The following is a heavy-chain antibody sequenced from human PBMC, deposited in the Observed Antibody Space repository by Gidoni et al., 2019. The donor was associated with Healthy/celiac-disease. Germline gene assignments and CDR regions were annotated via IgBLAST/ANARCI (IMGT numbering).Heavy chain of an antibody. CDR1: GGSISSSSYY. V-gene: IGHV4-39*01. J-gene: IGHJ6*02. CDR3: ARRDISGSYGYYYYGMDV. D-gene: IGHD3-10*01. Sequence: QLQLQESGPGLVKPSETLSLTCTVSGGSISSSSYYWGWIRQPPGKGLEWIGSIYYSGSTYYNPSLKSRVTISVDTSKNQFSLKLSSVTAADTAVYYCARRDISGSYGYYYYGMDVWGQGTTVTVSS. CDR2: IYYSGST.